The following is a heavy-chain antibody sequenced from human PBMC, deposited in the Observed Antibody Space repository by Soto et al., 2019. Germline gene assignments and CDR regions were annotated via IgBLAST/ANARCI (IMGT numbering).Heavy chain of an antibody. D-gene: IGHD6-13*01. CDR2: IRQDGSDK. CDR1: GFTFGTYW. CDR3: VRGFAVSSRWYAPFDF. V-gene: IGHV3-7*01. J-gene: IGHJ4*02. Sequence: EVQLVESGGGLVQPGGSLRLSCTTSGFTFGTYWMSWVRQAPGKGLEWVATIRQDGSDKYSVDSVKGRFTISRDNAKNSRYLQMNSLRAQDTAVYYCVRGFAVSSRWYAPFDFWGQGTLVTVSS.